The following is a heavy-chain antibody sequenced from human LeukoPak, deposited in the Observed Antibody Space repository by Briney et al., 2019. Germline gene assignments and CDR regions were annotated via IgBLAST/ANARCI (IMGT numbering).Heavy chain of an antibody. J-gene: IGHJ4*02. V-gene: IGHV4-59*01. CDR3: VGSGDSYFDY. CDR2: IFYTGST. D-gene: IGHD4-17*01. Sequence: PSETLSLTCSVSGGSIRSYYWSWIRQPPGKGLEWIGYIFYTGSTNYNPSLKSRVTISVDTSKNQFSLRLSSVTAADTAVYYCVGSGDSYFDYWGQGTLVTVSS. CDR1: GGSIRSYY.